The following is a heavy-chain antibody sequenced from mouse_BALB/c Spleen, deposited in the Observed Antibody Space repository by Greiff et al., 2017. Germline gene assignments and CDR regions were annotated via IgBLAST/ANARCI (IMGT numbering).Heavy chain of an antibody. D-gene: IGHD3-2*01. CDR2: ISSGGSYT. Sequence: EVKLVESGGDLVKPGGSLKLSCAASGFTFSSYGMSWVRQTPDKRLEWVATISSGGSYTYYPDSVKGRFTISRDNAKNTLYLQMSSLKSEDTAMYYCATDSSGHFDYWGQGTTLTVSS. J-gene: IGHJ2*01. V-gene: IGHV5-6*01. CDR1: GFTFSSYG. CDR3: ATDSSGHFDY.